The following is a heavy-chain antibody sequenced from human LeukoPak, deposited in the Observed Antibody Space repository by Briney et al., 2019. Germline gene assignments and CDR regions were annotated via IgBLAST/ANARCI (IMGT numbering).Heavy chain of an antibody. Sequence: GGSLRLSCAASGFTVSSNYMSWVRQAPGKGLEWVSVIYSGGSTYYADSVKGRFTISRDNSKNTLYLQMNSLRAEDTAVYYCARARYSGSYSRFEAFDIWGQGTMVTISS. CDR2: IYSGGST. J-gene: IGHJ3*02. CDR3: ARARYSGSYSRFEAFDI. D-gene: IGHD1-26*01. CDR1: GFTVSSNY. V-gene: IGHV3-66*02.